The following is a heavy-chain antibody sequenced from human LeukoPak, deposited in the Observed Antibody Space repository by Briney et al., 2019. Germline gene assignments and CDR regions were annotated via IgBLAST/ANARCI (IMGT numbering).Heavy chain of an antibody. CDR1: GFTFSSYS. CDR3: ARGPFWSPVYGSGRANWFDP. Sequence: GGSLRLSCAASGFTFSSYSMNWVRQAPGKGLEWVSSISSSSSYIYYADSVKGRFTISRDNAKNSLYLQMNSLRAEDTAVYYCARGPFWSPVYGSGRANWFDPWGQGTLVTVSS. V-gene: IGHV3-21*01. J-gene: IGHJ5*02. CDR2: ISSSSSYI. D-gene: IGHD3-10*01.